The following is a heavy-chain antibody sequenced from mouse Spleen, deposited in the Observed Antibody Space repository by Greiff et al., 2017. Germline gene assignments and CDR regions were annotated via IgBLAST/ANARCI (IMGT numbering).Heavy chain of an antibody. V-gene: IGHV5-9-3*01. CDR1: GFTFSSYA. J-gene: IGHJ4*01. CDR2: ISSGGSYT. CDR3: ARLRGSYAMDY. Sequence: EVQLVESGGGLVKPGGSLKLSCAASGFTFSSYAMSWVRQTQEKRLEWVATISSGGSYTYYPDSVKGRFTISRDNAKNTLYLQMSSLRSEDTAMYYCARLRGSYAMDYWGQGTSVTVSA.